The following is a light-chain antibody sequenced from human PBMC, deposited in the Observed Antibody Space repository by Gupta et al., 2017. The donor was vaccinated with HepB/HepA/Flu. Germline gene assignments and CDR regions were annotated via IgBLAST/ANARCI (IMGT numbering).Light chain of an antibody. V-gene: IGLV1-47*01. CDR3: AAWDDSLRGVV. J-gene: IGLJ2*01. CDR2: RNN. Sequence: QSVLTQPPSASGTPGQRVTISCSGRSSNIGSYYVYWYQQLPGTAPKLLIFRNNQRPSGVPDRFSGSKSGTSASLAFSGLRPEDETTYYCAAWDDSLRGVVFGGGTKLTVL. CDR1: SSNIGSYY.